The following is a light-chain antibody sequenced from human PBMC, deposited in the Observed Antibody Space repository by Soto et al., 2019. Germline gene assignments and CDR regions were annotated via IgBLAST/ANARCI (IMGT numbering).Light chain of an antibody. CDR3: QQYGSSPWT. J-gene: IGKJ1*01. Sequence: EXVLTQSPGTLSLSPGERATLSCRASQSVSSSYLAWYQQKPGQAPRPLIYGTSSRAIGIPDRFSGSGSGTDFTLTISRLEPEDFAVYYCQQYGSSPWTFGQGTKVDIK. CDR1: QSVSSSY. V-gene: IGKV3-20*01. CDR2: GTS.